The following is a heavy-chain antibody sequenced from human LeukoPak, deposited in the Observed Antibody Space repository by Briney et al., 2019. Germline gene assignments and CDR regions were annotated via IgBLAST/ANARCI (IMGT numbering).Heavy chain of an antibody. J-gene: IGHJ5*01. CDR1: GFTFSTYG. D-gene: IGHD3-10*01. V-gene: IGHV3-30*18. Sequence: GRSLRLSCATSGFTFSTYGMHWVRQVPDKGLEWVAVISKDGSNNNYADSVKGRFTISRDNSQNTLYLQMNSLRTEDTAVYFCAKGRTMDTSYGEWFDPWGQGTLVTVSS. CDR3: AKGRTMDTSYGEWFDP. CDR2: ISKDGSNN.